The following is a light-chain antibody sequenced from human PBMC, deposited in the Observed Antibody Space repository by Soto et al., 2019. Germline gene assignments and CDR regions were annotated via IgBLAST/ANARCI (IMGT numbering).Light chain of an antibody. Sequence: EIVMTQSTATLSVSPGERATLSCRASQSVSSNLVWYQQKPGQTPRLLIYGASARATGIPARFSGSGSGTEFTLTISSLQSEDFAVYYCQQYNDWPETFGQGTKLEIK. CDR2: GAS. J-gene: IGKJ2*01. CDR3: QQYNDWPET. V-gene: IGKV3-15*01. CDR1: QSVSSN.